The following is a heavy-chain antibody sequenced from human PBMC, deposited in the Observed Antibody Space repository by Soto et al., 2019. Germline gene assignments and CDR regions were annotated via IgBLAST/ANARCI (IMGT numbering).Heavy chain of an antibody. CDR2: ISAYNGNA. CDR3: ARDPFIVVVPAAPGARRNYYGMDV. CDR1: GYTFTSYG. Sequence: ASVKVSCKASGYTFTSYGISWVRQAPGQGLEWMGWISAYNGNANYAQKFQGRVTMTTDESTSTAYMELSSLRSEDTAVYYCARDPFIVVVPAAPGARRNYYGMDVWGQGTTVTVSS. D-gene: IGHD2-2*01. J-gene: IGHJ6*02. V-gene: IGHV1-18*01.